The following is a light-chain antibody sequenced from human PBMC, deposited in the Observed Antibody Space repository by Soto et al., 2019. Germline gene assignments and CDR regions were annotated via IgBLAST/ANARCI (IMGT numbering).Light chain of an antibody. CDR2: EVS. CDR3: SSYTSSSTLYV. CDR1: SSDVGGYNY. V-gene: IGLV2-14*01. Sequence: QSVLTQPVSVSGSPGQSITISCTGTSSDVGGYNYVSWYQQHPGKAPKLMIYEVSNRPSGVSNRFSGSKSGNMASLTISGLQAEDEADYYCSSYTSSSTLYVFGTGTKVTVL. J-gene: IGLJ1*01.